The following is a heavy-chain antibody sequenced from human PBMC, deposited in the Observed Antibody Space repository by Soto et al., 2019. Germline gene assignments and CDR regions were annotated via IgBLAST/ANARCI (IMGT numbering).Heavy chain of an antibody. CDR3: ARAAPTAAVDY. CDR1: GDSISRGYY. Sequence: QVQLQESGPGLVKPSQTLSLTCTVSGDSISRGYYWTWLRQHPGKGLQWIGYISYSGSSYYNPSLKSRVSISADTSMNQFSLRLTSMTAADTAVYYCARAAPTAAVDYWGRGSLVTVSS. J-gene: IGHJ4*02. CDR2: ISYSGSS. V-gene: IGHV4-31*03. D-gene: IGHD1-26*01.